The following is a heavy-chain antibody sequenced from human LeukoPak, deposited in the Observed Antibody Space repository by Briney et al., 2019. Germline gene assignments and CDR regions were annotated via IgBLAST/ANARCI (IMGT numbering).Heavy chain of an antibody. J-gene: IGHJ4*02. V-gene: IGHV3-30*18. CDR1: GFTFSSYG. Sequence: PGRFLRLSCAASGFTFSSYGMHWVRQAPGKGLEWVAFISYDGNNKYYADSVKGRFTISRDNSKNTLYLQMNSLRAEDTAVHYCAKDHSLYCGGDCPFDYWGQGTLVIVSS. CDR3: AKDHSLYCGGDCPFDY. CDR2: ISYDGNNK. D-gene: IGHD2-21*02.